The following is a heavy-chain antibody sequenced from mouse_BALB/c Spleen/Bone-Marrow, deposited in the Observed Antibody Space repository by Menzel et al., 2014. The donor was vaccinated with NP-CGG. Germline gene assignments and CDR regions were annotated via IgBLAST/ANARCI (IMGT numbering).Heavy chain of an antibody. J-gene: IGHJ2*01. Sequence: EVQLQESGGGLVQPGGSLKLSCAASGFTFSSYGMSWVRQTPDKRLELVASINSNGGSTYYPDSVKGRFTISRDNAKNTLSLQMSSLKSEDTAMYYCARGNYGNYVDYFDYWGQGTPLTVSS. CDR1: GFTFSSYG. V-gene: IGHV5-6-3*01. CDR2: INSNGGST. CDR3: ARGNYGNYVDYFDY. D-gene: IGHD2-1*01.